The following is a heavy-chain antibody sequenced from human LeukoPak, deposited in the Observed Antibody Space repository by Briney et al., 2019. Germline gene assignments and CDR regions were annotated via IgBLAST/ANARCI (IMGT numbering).Heavy chain of an antibody. CDR1: GGSISSSSYY. V-gene: IGHV4-39*07. CDR3: AGRIAVAGSVFDY. D-gene: IGHD6-19*01. J-gene: IGHJ4*02. CDR2: IYYSGST. Sequence: SETLSLTCTVSGGSISSSSYYWGWIRQPPGKGLEWIGSIYYSGSTYYNPSLKSRVTISVDTSKNQFSLKLSSVTAADTAVYYCAGRIAVAGSVFDYWGQGTLVTVSS.